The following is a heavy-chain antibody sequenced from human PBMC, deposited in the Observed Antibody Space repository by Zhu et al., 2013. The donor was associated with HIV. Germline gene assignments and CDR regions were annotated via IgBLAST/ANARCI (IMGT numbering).Heavy chain of an antibody. J-gene: IGHJ4*02. V-gene: IGHV4-38-2*02. D-gene: IGHD6-13*01. Sequence: QVQLQESGPGLVKPSETLSLTCTVSGYSISSGYYWGWIRQPPGKGLEWIGGIYHSGSTYYNPSLKSRVTISVDTSKNQFSLKLSSVTAADTAVYYCARAASALFGYSSSWYKDYWGQGTLVTVSS. CDR3: ARAASALFGYSSSWYKDY. CDR2: IYHSGST. CDR1: GYSISSGYY.